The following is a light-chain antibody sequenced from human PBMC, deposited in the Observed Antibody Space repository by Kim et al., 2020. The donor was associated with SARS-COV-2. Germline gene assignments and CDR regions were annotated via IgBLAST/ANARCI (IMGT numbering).Light chain of an antibody. CDR3: QQRSNWPWT. CDR1: QSVSSY. Sequence: EIVLTQSPATLSLSPGKRATLSCRASQSVSSYLAWYQQKPGQAPRLLIYDASNGATGIPARFSGSGSGTDFTLTISSLEPEDFAVYYCQQRSNWPWTFGQGTKVDIK. V-gene: IGKV3-11*01. J-gene: IGKJ1*01. CDR2: DAS.